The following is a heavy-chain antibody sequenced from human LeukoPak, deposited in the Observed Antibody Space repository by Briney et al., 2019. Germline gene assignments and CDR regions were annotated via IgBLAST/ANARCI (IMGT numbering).Heavy chain of an antibody. CDR1: GFTSSSYW. Sequence: GGSLRLSCAASGFTSSSYWMSWVRQAPGKGLEWVANIKQDGSEKYYVDSVKGRFTISRDNAKNSLYLQMNSLRAEDTAVYYCARLSAAVHLGAFDLWGQGTMVTVSS. CDR3: ARLSAAVHLGAFDL. J-gene: IGHJ3*01. D-gene: IGHD3-3*01. V-gene: IGHV3-7*03. CDR2: IKQDGSEK.